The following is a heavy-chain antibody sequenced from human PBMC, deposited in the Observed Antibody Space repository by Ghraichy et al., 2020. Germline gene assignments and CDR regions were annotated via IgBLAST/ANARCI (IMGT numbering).Heavy chain of an antibody. CDR3: AKDRTTVVTPAFDY. CDR1: GFTFSRYA. V-gene: IGHV3-23*01. Sequence: GGSLRLSCAASGFTFSRYAMSWVRQAPGEGLEWVSAISDSGGSAYYADSVKGRFTISRDNSKNTLYLQMNSLRAEDTAVYYCAKDRTTVVTPAFDYWGQGTLVTVSS. CDR2: ISDSGGSA. J-gene: IGHJ4*02. D-gene: IGHD4-23*01.